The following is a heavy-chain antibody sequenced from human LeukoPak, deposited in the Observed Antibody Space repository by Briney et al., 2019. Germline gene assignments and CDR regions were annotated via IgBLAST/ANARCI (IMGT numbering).Heavy chain of an antibody. Sequence: SGGSLRLSCAASGFTFSSYAMNWVRQAPGRGLEWVSGFSGSGGTTYYADSVKGRFTISRDNSKNTLYLQMNSLRAEDTAVYYCANGNRCTSPNCLGYYYFYMDVWGKGTTVTVPS. J-gene: IGHJ6*03. CDR2: FSGSGGTT. V-gene: IGHV3-23*01. D-gene: IGHD2-8*01. CDR1: GFTFSSYA. CDR3: ANGNRCTSPNCLGYYYFYMDV.